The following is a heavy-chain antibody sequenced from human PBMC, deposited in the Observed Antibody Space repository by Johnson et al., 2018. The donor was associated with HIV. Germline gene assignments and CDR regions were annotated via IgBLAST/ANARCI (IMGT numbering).Heavy chain of an antibody. CDR1: GFTFSSYD. Sequence: VQLVESGGGLVQPGGSLRLSCAASGFTFSSYDMHWVRQATGKGLEWVSAIGTAGDTYYPGSVKGRFTISRENAKNSLYLQMNSLRAGDTAVYYGARGGYGDYGGGDAFDIWGQGTMVTVSS. CDR2: IGTAGDT. J-gene: IGHJ3*02. V-gene: IGHV3-13*01. D-gene: IGHD4-17*01. CDR3: ARGGYGDYGGGDAFDI.